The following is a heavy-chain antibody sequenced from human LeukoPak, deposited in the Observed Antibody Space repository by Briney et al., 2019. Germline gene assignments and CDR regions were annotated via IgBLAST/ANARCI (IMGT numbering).Heavy chain of an antibody. V-gene: IGHV3-9*01. Sequence: PGGSLRLSCAASGFTFDDYAMHWVRQAPGKGLEWVSGISWNSGSIGYADSVKGRFTISRDNAKNSLYLQMNSLRAEDTALYYCAKDRDAVTMVRGVMAYWGQGTLVTVSS. J-gene: IGHJ4*02. CDR2: ISWNSGSI. D-gene: IGHD3-10*01. CDR3: AKDRDAVTMVRGVMAY. CDR1: GFTFDDYA.